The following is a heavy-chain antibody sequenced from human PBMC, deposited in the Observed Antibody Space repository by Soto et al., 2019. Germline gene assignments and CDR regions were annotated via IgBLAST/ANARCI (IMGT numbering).Heavy chain of an antibody. CDR3: ARTLITGTTRGYFDL. J-gene: IGHJ2*01. CDR1: GFTFSGYW. D-gene: IGHD1-20*01. Sequence: GGSLRLSCAASGFTFSGYWMHWVRQAPGKGLLWVSGISSDGSSTNNADSVKGRFTISRDNAKNTLYLQMNSLRAEDTAVYYCARTLITGTTRGYFDLWGRGTLVTVSS. CDR2: ISSDGSST. V-gene: IGHV3-74*01.